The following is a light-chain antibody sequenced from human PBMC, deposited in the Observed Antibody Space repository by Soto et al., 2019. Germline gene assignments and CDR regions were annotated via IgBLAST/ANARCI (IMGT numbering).Light chain of an antibody. Sequence: QSVLTQPPSASGTPGQRVTISCSGSSSNIGSNYVYWYHQLPGTAPKLVIYRNNQRPSGVPDRISGSKSGTSASLAISGLRSEDEADYYCQSYDTSLRGWLFGGGTKLTVL. J-gene: IGLJ3*02. CDR2: RNN. V-gene: IGLV1-47*01. CDR3: QSYDTSLRGWL. CDR1: SSNIGSNY.